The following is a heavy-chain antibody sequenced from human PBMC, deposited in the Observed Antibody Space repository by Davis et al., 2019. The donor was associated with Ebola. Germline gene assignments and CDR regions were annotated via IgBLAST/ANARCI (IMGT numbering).Heavy chain of an antibody. Sequence: GESPKISCTASEFSLSSYIMNWVRQAPGKRLERISSITSSGSSIYYADSVQGRFTISRDNAENSLYLQMSRLRAEDTALYYCASGTAAWFWGQGTLVTVSS. CDR2: ITSSGSSI. V-gene: IGHV3-21*01. CDR3: ASGTAAWF. D-gene: IGHD1-14*01. CDR1: EFSLSSYI. J-gene: IGHJ4*02.